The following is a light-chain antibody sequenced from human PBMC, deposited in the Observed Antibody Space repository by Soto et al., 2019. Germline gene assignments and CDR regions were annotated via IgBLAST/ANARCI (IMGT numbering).Light chain of an antibody. Sequence: DIQMTQSPSTLSGSVGDRVTITCPASQTISSWLAGYQQKPGKAPKILIYKASTLKSGVTSRFSGSGSGTEFTLTSSRLQPDDFATYYFENYNSYSEAFGQGTKVELK. V-gene: IGKV1-5*03. CDR1: QTISSW. J-gene: IGKJ1*01. CDR3: ENYNSYSEA. CDR2: KAS.